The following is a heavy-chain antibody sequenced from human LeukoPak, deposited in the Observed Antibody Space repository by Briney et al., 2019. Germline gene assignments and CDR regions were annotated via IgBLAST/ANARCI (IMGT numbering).Heavy chain of an antibody. CDR1: GFTFSSYA. D-gene: IGHD4-11*01. Sequence: PGGSLRLSCTASGFTFSSYAMNWGRQATGKGLEGFSGIGAGGTFTSYADSAKCRFTISRDNSRNTLYLQMNSLRADDTAVYYCAKELDYTTDGYYFDYWGQGTLVTVSS. J-gene: IGHJ4*02. V-gene: IGHV3-23*01. CDR3: AKELDYTTDGYYFDY. CDR2: IGAGGTFT.